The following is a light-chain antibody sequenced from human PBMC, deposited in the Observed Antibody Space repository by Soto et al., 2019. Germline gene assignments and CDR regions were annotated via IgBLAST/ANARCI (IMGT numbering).Light chain of an antibody. CDR3: QQYNNWPLT. Sequence: EIVMTQSPATLSVSPGERATLSCRASQSVSDNLAWYQQKRGQAPRLLIYGASTRATGIPARFSGGGSGTEFTLTITSLQSEDFAFYYCQQYNNWPLTLGGGTKVEIK. V-gene: IGKV3-15*01. J-gene: IGKJ4*01. CDR2: GAS. CDR1: QSVSDN.